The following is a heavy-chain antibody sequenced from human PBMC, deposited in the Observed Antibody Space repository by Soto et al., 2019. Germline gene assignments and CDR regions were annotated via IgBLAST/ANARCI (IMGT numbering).Heavy chain of an antibody. J-gene: IGHJ4*02. CDR2: ISGSGSGT. D-gene: IGHD3-22*01. CDR3: ATGSSGYYDTFVY. V-gene: IGHV3-23*01. Sequence: EVQLLQSGGGLVQPGGSLRLSCAASGFTFSSYYIYWVRQAPGKGLEWVSGISGSGSGTYYADSVKGRFTISRDKSKNTLYLLMSSLRAEDTAVYYCATGSSGYYDTFVYWGQGTLVTVSS. CDR1: GFTFSSYY.